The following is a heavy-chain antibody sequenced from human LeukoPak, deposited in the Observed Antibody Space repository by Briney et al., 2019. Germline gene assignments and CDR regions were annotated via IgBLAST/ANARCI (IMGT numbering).Heavy chain of an antibody. Sequence: SETLSLTCTVSGGSISRNNYYWGWIRQPPGKGLEWIGSFYYSGSTYYNPSLNSRVTISGDTSKNQFSLKLSSVTAADTAVYYCARDPRGSWTPWYFDYWGQGTLVTVSS. D-gene: IGHD6-13*01. V-gene: IGHV4-39*07. CDR1: GGSISRNNYY. CDR3: ARDPRGSWTPWYFDY. J-gene: IGHJ4*02. CDR2: FYYSGST.